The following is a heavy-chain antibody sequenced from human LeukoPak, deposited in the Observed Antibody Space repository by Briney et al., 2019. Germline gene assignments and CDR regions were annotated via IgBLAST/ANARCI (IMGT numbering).Heavy chain of an antibody. D-gene: IGHD3-3*01. Sequence: SETLSLTCTVSGGSISSYYWSWIRQPPGKGLEWIGYIYYSGSTNYNPSLKSRVAISVDTSKNQFSLKLSSVTAADTAVYYCARRDFYYYYMDVWGKGTTVTVSS. CDR2: IYYSGST. CDR1: GGSISSYY. CDR3: ARRDFYYYYMDV. J-gene: IGHJ6*03. V-gene: IGHV4-59*01.